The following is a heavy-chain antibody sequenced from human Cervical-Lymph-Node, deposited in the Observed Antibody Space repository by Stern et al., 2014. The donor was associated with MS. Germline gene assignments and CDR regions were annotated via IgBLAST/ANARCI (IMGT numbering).Heavy chain of an antibody. J-gene: IGHJ3*02. Sequence: QVQLQESGPGLVKPSETLSLTCTVSGGSISSYYWSWIRQPPGKGLEWIGYIYYNGSNNYNPSLKSRVTISVDTYKNQFSLKLSSVTAADTAVYYCASSGSYAPHDAFDIWGQGTMVTVSS. CDR2: IYYNGSN. CDR1: GGSISSYY. D-gene: IGHD1-26*01. V-gene: IGHV4-59*01. CDR3: ASSGSYAPHDAFDI.